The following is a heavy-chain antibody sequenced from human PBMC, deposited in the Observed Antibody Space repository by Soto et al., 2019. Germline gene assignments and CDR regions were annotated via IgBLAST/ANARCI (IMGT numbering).Heavy chain of an antibody. J-gene: IGHJ1*01. V-gene: IGHV1-18*01. D-gene: IGHD1-1*01. CDR3: ARVLLDPWKYFQH. CDR1: GYTFTSYG. Sequence: QVQLVQSGAEVKKPGASVKVSCKASGYTFTSYGISWVRQAPGQGLEWMGWISGYNGNTNYAQKLQGRVTMTTDTSTSTAYRERRSLRSDDTAVYYCARVLLDPWKYFQHWGQGTLVTVSS. CDR2: ISGYNGNT.